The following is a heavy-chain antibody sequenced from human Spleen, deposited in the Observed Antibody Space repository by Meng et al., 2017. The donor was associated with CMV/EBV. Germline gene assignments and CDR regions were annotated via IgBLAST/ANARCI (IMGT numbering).Heavy chain of an antibody. D-gene: IGHD2-2*01. Sequence: ASVKVSCKASGYRFTSYYIHWVRQAPGQGLEWMGIINPSGGDTTYAQKFRGRVTMTSDTSTSTVYVELSRLRSEDTAVYYCARDLIVVVPAASISLCDIWGQGTMVTVSS. CDR3: ARDLIVVVPAASISLCDI. J-gene: IGHJ3*02. CDR1: GYRFTSYY. V-gene: IGHV1-46*01. CDR2: INPSGGDT.